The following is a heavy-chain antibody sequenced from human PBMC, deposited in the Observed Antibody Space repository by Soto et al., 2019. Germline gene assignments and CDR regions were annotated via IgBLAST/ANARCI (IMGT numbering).Heavy chain of an antibody. V-gene: IGHV3-7*03. J-gene: IGHJ5*02. CDR2: IKQDGSEK. Sequence: VGSLRLSGAASGFTFSSYWMSWVRQAPGKGMEWVANIKQDGSEKYYVDSVKGRFTISRDSAKNSLYLQMNSLRAEDTAVYYCARAHCYSSRWYRGGSNWFDPWGQGTLVTVSS. D-gene: IGHD6-13*01. CDR3: ARAHCYSSRWYRGGSNWFDP. CDR1: GFTFSSYW.